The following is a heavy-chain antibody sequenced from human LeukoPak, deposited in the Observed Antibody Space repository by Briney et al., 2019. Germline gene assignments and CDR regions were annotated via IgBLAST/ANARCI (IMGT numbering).Heavy chain of an antibody. CDR2: INHSGST. D-gene: IGHD1-26*01. CDR3: ARSSGSYYESLGYFDY. J-gene: IGHJ4*02. CDR1: GGSFSGYY. V-gene: IGHV4-34*01. Sequence: SETLSLTCAVYGGSFSGYYWSWIRQPPGKGLEWIGEINHSGSTNYNPSLKSRVTISVDTSKNQFSLKLSSVTAADTAVYYCARSSGSYYESLGYFDYWGQGTLVTVSS.